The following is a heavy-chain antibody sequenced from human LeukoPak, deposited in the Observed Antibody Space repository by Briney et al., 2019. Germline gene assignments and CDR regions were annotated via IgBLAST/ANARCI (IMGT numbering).Heavy chain of an antibody. J-gene: IGHJ4*02. CDR3: ARAPINSPFYFDY. CDR2: INGSGGST. D-gene: IGHD2-21*01. CDR1: GFSFNEHG. V-gene: IGHV3-20*04. Sequence: GGSLRLSCTAFGFSFNEHGMSWVRQVPGKGLEWFAEINGSGGSTCYADPLRGRFTISRDNAKNSLYLQMDRLTDEETALYYCARAPINSPFYFDYWGQGTLVTVSS.